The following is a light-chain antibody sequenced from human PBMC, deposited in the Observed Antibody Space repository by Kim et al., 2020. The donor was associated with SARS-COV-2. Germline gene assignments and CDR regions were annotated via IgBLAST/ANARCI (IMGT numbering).Light chain of an antibody. CDR2: DVS. V-gene: IGLV2-8*01. J-gene: IGLJ2*01. Sequence: SPGQSVTISCTGTSSDVGGYNYISWYQQHPGKAPKLMIYDVSKRPSGVPDRFSGSKSGNTASLTVSGLQAEDEAEYYCSSHGGRAFGGGTQLTVL. CDR3: SSHGGRA. CDR1: SSDVGGYNY.